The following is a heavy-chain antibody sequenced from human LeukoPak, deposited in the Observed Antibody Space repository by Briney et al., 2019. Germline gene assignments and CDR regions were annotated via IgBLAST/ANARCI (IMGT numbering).Heavy chain of an antibody. CDR1: GYTFTGYY. J-gene: IGHJ5*02. V-gene: IGHV1-69*13. CDR3: ARDPDSGWYGFDP. Sequence: SVKLSCKASGYTFTGYYMHWVRQAPGQGLGWMGGSIPIFGRADYAHKFQGRITGTPDESTSTPYMELRRLRSEDPAVYYCARDPDSGWYGFDPWGQGTMATVSS. D-gene: IGHD6-19*01. CDR2: SIPIFGRA.